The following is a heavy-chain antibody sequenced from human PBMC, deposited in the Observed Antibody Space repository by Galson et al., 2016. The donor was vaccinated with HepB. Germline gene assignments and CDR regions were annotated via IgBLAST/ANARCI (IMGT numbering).Heavy chain of an antibody. CDR2: IYYSGRT. J-gene: IGHJ3*02. V-gene: IGHV4-31*03. CDR1: GASISSAGNY. D-gene: IGHD3-22*01. CDR3: ARDLASSGYSGHQNVFDI. Sequence: TLSLTCTVSGASISSAGNYWSWIRQYPGRGLEWIGNIYYSGRTYYNPSLESRVIMSRDTSKNQFSLKLNSVTAADTAVYYCARDLASSGYSGHQNVFDIWGPGTMVTVSS.